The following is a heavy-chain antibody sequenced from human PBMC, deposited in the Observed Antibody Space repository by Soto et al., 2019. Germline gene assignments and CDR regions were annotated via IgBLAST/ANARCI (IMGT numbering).Heavy chain of an antibody. CDR3: ATEYVDDILTGYYPDYYYGMDV. J-gene: IGHJ6*02. D-gene: IGHD3-9*01. CDR1: GYTFSSYA. V-gene: IGHV1-3*01. CDR2: INAGNGNT. Sequence: GASVKVSCKASGYTFSSYAMHWVRQAPGQRLEWMGWINAGNGNTKYSQKFQGRVTITRDTSASTAYMELSSLRSEDTAVYYCATEYVDDILTGYYPDYYYGMDVWGQGTTVTVSS.